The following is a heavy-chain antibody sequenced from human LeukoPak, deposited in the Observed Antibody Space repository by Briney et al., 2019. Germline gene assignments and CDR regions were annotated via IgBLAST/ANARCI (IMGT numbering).Heavy chain of an antibody. V-gene: IGHV4-34*01. CDR1: GGSFSGYY. CDR2: IYHSGST. D-gene: IGHD5-24*01. CDR3: ARTRRDGYNGGKYYFDY. J-gene: IGHJ4*02. Sequence: PSETLSLTCAVYGGSFSGYYWSWIRQPPGKGLEWIGEIYHSGSTNYNPSLKSRVTISVDTSKNQFSLKLSSVTAADTAVYYCARTRRDGYNGGKYYFDYWGQGTLVTVSS.